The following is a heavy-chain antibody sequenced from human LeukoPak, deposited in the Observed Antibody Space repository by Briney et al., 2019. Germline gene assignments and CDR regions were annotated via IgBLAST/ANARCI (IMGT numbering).Heavy chain of an antibody. CDR3: ARGRQLRFLEWHPPPGPRYYFDY. D-gene: IGHD3-3*01. J-gene: IGHJ4*02. V-gene: IGHV4-39*07. CDR1: GGSISSSSYY. CDR2: INHSGST. Sequence: SETLSLTCTVSGGSISSSSYYWSWIRQPPGKGLEWIGEINHSGSTNYNPSLKSRVTISVDTSKNQFSLKLSSVTAADTAVYYCARGRQLRFLEWHPPPGPRYYFDYWGQGTLVTVSS.